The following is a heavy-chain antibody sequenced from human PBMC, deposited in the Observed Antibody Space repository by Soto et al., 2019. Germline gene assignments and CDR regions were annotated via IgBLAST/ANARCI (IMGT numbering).Heavy chain of an antibody. D-gene: IGHD3-9*01. CDR3: VRDLDYAFHI. CDR2: ISSSSSTI. CDR1: GFTFSSYS. V-gene: IGHV3-48*01. Sequence: PGGSLRLSCAASGFTFSSYSVNWVRQAPGKGLEWVSYISSSSSTIYYADSVKGRFTISRDNAKNSLYLQMNSLRVEDTAVYYCVRDLDYAFHIWGQGTMVTVSS. J-gene: IGHJ3*02.